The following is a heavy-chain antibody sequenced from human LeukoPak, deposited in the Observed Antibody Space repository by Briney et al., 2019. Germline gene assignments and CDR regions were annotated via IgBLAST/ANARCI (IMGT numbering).Heavy chain of an antibody. D-gene: IGHD6-13*01. CDR1: GGSISSGGYY. Sequence: SQTLSLTCTVSGGSISSGGYYWSWIRQPPGKGLEWIGYIYYSGSTNYNPSLKSRVTISVDTSKNQFSLKLSSVTAADTAVYYCASSYSSRGFLFQHWGQGTLVTVSS. CDR3: ASSYSSRGFLFQH. CDR2: IYYSGST. V-gene: IGHV4-61*08. J-gene: IGHJ1*01.